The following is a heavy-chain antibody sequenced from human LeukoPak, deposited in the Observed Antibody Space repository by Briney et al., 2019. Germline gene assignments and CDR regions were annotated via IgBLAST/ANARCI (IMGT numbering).Heavy chain of an antibody. CDR3: ARGPPIVVVVAAHDY. CDR2: ISSSSSYI. D-gene: IGHD2-15*01. Sequence: GGSLRLSCVASGFTFSSYSMNWVRQAPGKGLEWVSSISSSSSYIYYADSVKGRFTISRDNAKNSLYLQMNSLRAEDTAVYYCARGPPIVVVVAAHDYWGQGTLVTVSS. J-gene: IGHJ4*02. V-gene: IGHV3-21*01. CDR1: GFTFSSYS.